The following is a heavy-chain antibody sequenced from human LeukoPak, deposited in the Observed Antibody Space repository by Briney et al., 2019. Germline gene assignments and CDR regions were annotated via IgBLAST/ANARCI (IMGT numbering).Heavy chain of an antibody. CDR1: GYTLTELS. Sequence: ASVKVSCKVSGYTLTELSMHWVRQAPGKGLEWMGGFDPEDGETIYAQKFQGRVTMTQDTSTDTAYMELSSLRSEDTAVYYCATDDHDSSGYLRAMDYWGQGTLVTVSS. J-gene: IGHJ4*02. CDR3: ATDDHDSSGYLRAMDY. V-gene: IGHV1-24*01. CDR2: FDPEDGET. D-gene: IGHD3-22*01.